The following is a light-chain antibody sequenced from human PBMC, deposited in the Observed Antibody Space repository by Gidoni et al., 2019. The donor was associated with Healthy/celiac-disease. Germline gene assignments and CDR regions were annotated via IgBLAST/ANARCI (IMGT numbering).Light chain of an antibody. CDR2: DVS. CDR3: SSYTSSSIRV. CDR1: SSDVGGYNY. J-gene: IGLJ2*01. Sequence: QSALTQPASVSGSPGQSITISCTGTSSDVGGYNYVSWYQQHPGKAPKLMIYDVSNRPSGVSNRFSGSKSGNTAPLTISGLQAEDEADYYCSSYTSSSIRVFGGGTKLTVL. V-gene: IGLV2-14*01.